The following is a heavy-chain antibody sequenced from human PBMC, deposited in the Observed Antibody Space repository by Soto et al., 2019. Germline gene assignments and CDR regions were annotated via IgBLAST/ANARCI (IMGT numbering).Heavy chain of an antibody. J-gene: IGHJ3*02. D-gene: IGHD6-19*01. V-gene: IGHV3-53*01. CDR3: EISTMDSSGWWVPDDAFDI. Sequence: GGSLRLSCAASGFTVSSNYMSWVRQAPGKGLERVSVIYSGGSTYYADSVKGRFTISRDNSKNTLYLQMNSLRAEDTDVYYCEISTMDSSGWWVPDDAFDIWGQGTMVTVSS. CDR1: GFTVSSNY. CDR2: IYSGGST.